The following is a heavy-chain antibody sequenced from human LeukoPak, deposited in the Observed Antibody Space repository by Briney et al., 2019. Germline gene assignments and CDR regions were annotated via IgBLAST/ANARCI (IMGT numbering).Heavy chain of an antibody. V-gene: IGHV3-30*04. J-gene: IGHJ4*02. CDR1: GFTFSSYA. CDR2: ISYDGSNK. Sequence: GGSLRLSCAASGFTFSSYAMHWVRQAPGKGLEWVAVISYDGSNKYYADSLKGRFTISRDNSKNTLYLQMNSLRAEDTAVYYCASPPGYATNNDYWGQGTLVTVSS. D-gene: IGHD2-8*01. CDR3: ASPPGYATNNDY.